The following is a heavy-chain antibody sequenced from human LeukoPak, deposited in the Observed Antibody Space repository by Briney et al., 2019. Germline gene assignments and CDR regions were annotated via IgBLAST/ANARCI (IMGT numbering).Heavy chain of an antibody. CDR1: GFTFSSYA. D-gene: IGHD2-15*01. J-gene: IGHJ3*02. Sequence: GGSLRLSCAASGFTFSSYAMSWVRQAPGKGLEWVSAISGSGGSTYYADSVKGRFTISRDHSKNTVSLQMNSLRAEDTAVYYCAKGVGYCSGGSCGAFDIWGQGTMVTVSS. V-gene: IGHV3-23*01. CDR3: AKGVGYCSGGSCGAFDI. CDR2: ISGSGGST.